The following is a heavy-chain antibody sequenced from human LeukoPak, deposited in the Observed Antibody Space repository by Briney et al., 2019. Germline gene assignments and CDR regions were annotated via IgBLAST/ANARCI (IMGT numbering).Heavy chain of an antibody. CDR3: ARWSSGYYYEY. V-gene: IGHV3-64*01. CDR1: GFTFSSYA. J-gene: IGHJ1*01. Sequence: GGSLRLSCAASGFTFSSYAMHWARQAPGKGLEYVSAISSNGGSTYYANSVKGRFTISRDNSKNTLYLQMGSLRAEDMAVYYCARWSSGYYYEYWGQGTLVTVSS. CDR2: ISSNGGST. D-gene: IGHD3-22*01.